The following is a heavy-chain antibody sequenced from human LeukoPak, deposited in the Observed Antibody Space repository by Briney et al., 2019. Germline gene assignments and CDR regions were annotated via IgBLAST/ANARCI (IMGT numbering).Heavy chain of an antibody. D-gene: IGHD6-6*01. CDR3: ARASRGSSRSNVDY. CDR2: ISAYNGNK. J-gene: IGHJ4*02. V-gene: IGHV1-18*01. Sequence: ASVKVSCKASGYTFTSYGISWVRQAPGQGLAWMGWISAYNGNKNYAQKLQGRVTMTTDTSTSTAYMELRSLRSDDTAVYYCARASRGSSRSNVDYWGQGTLVTVSS. CDR1: GYTFTSYG.